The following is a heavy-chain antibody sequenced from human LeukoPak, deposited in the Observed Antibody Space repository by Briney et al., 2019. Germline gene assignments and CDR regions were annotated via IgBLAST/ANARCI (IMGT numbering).Heavy chain of an antibody. V-gene: IGHV1-2*02. D-gene: IGHD3-22*01. J-gene: IGHJ4*02. Sequence: ASVKVSCKASGYTFSGYYMHWVRQAPGQGLEWMGIINPSGGSTSYAQKFQGRVTMTRDTSISTAYTELSRLRSDDTTVYYCARDPSYYYDSSGYSQGDYWGQGTLVTVSS. CDR3: ARDPSYYYDSSGYSQGDY. CDR2: INPSGGST. CDR1: GYTFSGYY.